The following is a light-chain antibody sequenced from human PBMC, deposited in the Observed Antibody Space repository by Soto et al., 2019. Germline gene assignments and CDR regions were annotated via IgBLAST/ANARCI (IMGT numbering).Light chain of an antibody. V-gene: IGKV3-15*01. J-gene: IGKJ2*01. Sequence: EVVMTQSPATLSVSPGERVTFSCRASQSVTTNLAWYQHKPGQSPRLLISGASTGASGIPPRFSGSGSGTEFTLTIDRLQSADFATYYCQQSYSTPYSFGQGTKLEIK. CDR1: QSVTTN. CDR2: GAS. CDR3: QQSYSTPYS.